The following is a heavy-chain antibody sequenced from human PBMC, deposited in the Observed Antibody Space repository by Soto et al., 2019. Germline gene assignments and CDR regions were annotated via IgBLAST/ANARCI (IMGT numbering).Heavy chain of an antibody. CDR3: ARGTFIAAPYAFDI. Sequence: ASVKVSCKASGYTFTGYYMHWVRQAPGQGLEWMGWISAYNGNTNYAQKLQGRVTMTTDTSTSTAYMELRSLRSDDTAVYYCARGTFIAAPYAFDIWGQGTMVTVSS. CDR2: ISAYNGNT. D-gene: IGHD6-6*01. CDR1: GYTFTGYY. V-gene: IGHV1-18*04. J-gene: IGHJ3*02.